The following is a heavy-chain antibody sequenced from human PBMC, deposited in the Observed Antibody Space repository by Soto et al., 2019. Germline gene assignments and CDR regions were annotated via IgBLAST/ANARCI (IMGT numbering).Heavy chain of an antibody. CDR1: GYSLTTNY. CDR3: AAFCSSGACPPGAWN. CDR2: INPNGGST. J-gene: IGHJ3*01. V-gene: IGHV1-46*03. Sequence: QVVQSGAEVRKLGASVKVSCTASGYSLTTNYIHWFRQAPGPVLEWMAIINPNGGSTNYAQKFQGRVTVTRDMSGSTQYMKLSSLRSDDTAVYYCAAFCSSGACPPGAWNWGRGKIVTAPS. D-gene: IGHD2-15*01.